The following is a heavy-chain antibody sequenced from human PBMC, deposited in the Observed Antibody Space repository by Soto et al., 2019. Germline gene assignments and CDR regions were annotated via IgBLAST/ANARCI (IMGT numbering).Heavy chain of an antibody. CDR1: GFTFSSYS. CDR3: ASSLWGYCSGGSCYSEDYYYGMDV. CDR2: ISSSSSTI. J-gene: IGHJ6*02. Sequence: GGSLRLSCAASGFTFSSYSMNWVRQAPGKGLEWVSYISSSSSTIYYADPVKGRFTISRDNAKNSLYLQMNSLRDEDTAVYYCASSLWGYCSGGSCYSEDYYYGMDVWGQGTTVTVSS. V-gene: IGHV3-48*02. D-gene: IGHD2-15*01.